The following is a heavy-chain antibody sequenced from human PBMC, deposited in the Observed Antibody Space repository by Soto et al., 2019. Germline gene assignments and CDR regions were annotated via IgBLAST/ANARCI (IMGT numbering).Heavy chain of an antibody. Sequence: SVKVSCKASGGTFSSYAISWVRQAPGQGLEWMGGIIPIFGTANYAQKFQGRVTITADESTSTAYMELSSLRSEDTAVYYCARSPQYSSSWYYFDYWGQGTLVTVSS. V-gene: IGHV1-69*13. CDR1: GGTFSSYA. D-gene: IGHD6-13*01. CDR2: IIPIFGTA. J-gene: IGHJ4*02. CDR3: ARSPQYSSSWYYFDY.